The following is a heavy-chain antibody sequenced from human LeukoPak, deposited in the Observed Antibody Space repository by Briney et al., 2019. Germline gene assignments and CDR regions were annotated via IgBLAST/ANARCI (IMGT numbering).Heavy chain of an antibody. D-gene: IGHD6-13*01. J-gene: IGHJ4*02. Sequence: ASVKVSCKASGYTFTGYYMHWVRQAPGQGLEWMGWINPNSGGTNYAQKFQGWVTMTRDTSISTAYVELSRLRSDDTAVYYCARGGSPGYSSSWYSDYWGQGTLVTVSS. CDR2: INPNSGGT. CDR1: GYTFTGYY. CDR3: ARGGSPGYSSSWYSDY. V-gene: IGHV1-2*04.